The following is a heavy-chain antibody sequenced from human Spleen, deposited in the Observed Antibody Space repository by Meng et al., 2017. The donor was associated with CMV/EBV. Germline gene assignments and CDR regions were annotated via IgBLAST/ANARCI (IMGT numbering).Heavy chain of an antibody. CDR1: GGSISSNHW. CDR3: ARGRGTGNAWANTLDY. CDR2: VYQTGST. J-gene: IGHJ4*01. D-gene: IGHD3-16*01. Sequence: GGSISSNHWWSWVRQSPGKGLEWIGEVYQTGSTNYKSSLKSRVTISMDKSKNHFSLSLTSVAAADTGLYFCARGRGTGNAWANTLDYWGHGTLVTVSS. V-gene: IGHV4-4*01.